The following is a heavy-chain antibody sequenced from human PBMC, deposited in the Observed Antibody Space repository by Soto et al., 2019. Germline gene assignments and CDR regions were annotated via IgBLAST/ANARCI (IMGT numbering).Heavy chain of an antibody. J-gene: IGHJ6*02. CDR2: IWYDGSNK. CDR3: ARDQYYYDSSGYYQPPYYYYYGMDV. D-gene: IGHD3-22*01. Sequence: GGSLRLSCAASGFTFSSYGMHWVRQAPGKGLEWVAVIWYDGSNKYYADSVKGRFTISRDNSKNTLYLQMNSLRAEDTAVYYCARDQYYYDSSGYYQPPYYYYYGMDVWGQGTTVTV. V-gene: IGHV3-33*01. CDR1: GFTFSSYG.